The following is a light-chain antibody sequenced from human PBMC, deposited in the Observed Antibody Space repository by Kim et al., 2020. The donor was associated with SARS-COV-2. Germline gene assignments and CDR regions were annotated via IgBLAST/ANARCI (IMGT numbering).Light chain of an antibody. CDR3: QHYNKWPLT. J-gene: IGKJ1*01. V-gene: IGKV3-15*01. CDR1: QSVSSS. Sequence: VGTGERVTRSGRASQSVSSSLAWYQQKPGQGARLLIYGASTRGTGIPARFRGSGSGTEVTLTISSLQSEDSAVYYCQHYNKWPLTFGQGTKVDIK. CDR2: GAS.